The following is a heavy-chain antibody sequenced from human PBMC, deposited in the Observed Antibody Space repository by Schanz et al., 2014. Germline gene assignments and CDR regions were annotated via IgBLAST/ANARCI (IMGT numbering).Heavy chain of an antibody. CDR3: IRGDIMVVPVAHF. V-gene: IGHV3-30*04. Sequence: QVQLVESGGGVVQPGRSLRLSCAASGFTMITYAMHWVRQPPGKGLEWVAIITYDGSNTYHADSVKGRFTISRDNSQNTLYLQMNRLRAEDTAVYYCIRGDIMVVPVAHFWGQGILVTVSS. CDR2: ITYDGSNT. CDR1: GFTMITYA. J-gene: IGHJ4*02. D-gene: IGHD2-2*01.